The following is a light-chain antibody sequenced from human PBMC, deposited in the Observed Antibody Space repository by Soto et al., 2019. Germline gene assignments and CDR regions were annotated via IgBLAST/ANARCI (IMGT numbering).Light chain of an antibody. V-gene: IGLV2-14*01. Sequence: QSALTQPASVSGSPGQSITISCTGTSSDVGGYNYVSWYQHHPGKAPKLMIYEVSNRPSGVSHRFSGSKSGNTASLTISGRQAEDEADFYCSSYTSSSTRVFGTGTKVTVL. CDR2: EVS. J-gene: IGLJ1*01. CDR3: SSYTSSSTRV. CDR1: SSDVGGYNY.